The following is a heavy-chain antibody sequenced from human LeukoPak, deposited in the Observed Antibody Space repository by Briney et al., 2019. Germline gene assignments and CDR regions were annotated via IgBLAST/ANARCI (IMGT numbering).Heavy chain of an antibody. J-gene: IGHJ4*02. CDR2: ISGSGGST. D-gene: IGHD3-10*01. CDR1: GFTVSSNY. Sequence: PGGSLRLSCAASGFTVSSNYMSWVRQAPGKGLEWVSAISGSGGSTYYADSVKGRFTISRDNSKNTLYLQMNSLRAEDTAVYYCANGLILWFGELDYFDYWGQGTLVTVSA. CDR3: ANGLILWFGELDYFDY. V-gene: IGHV3-23*01.